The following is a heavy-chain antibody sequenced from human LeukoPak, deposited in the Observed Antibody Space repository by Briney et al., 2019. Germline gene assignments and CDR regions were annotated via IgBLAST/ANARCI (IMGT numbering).Heavy chain of an antibody. CDR3: ARSSSYDTNSLFDY. D-gene: IGHD4/OR15-4a*01. Sequence: GRSLRLSCAASGLTFRDYYISWIGEAAGQELQWASCISSRGSTIFSADTLQSRFTISRDNAKNSLYLQMNSLRAEDTAVYYCARSSSYDTNSLFDYWGQGTLVTVSS. CDR1: GLTFRDYY. J-gene: IGHJ4*02. V-gene: IGHV3-11*01. CDR2: ISSRGSTI.